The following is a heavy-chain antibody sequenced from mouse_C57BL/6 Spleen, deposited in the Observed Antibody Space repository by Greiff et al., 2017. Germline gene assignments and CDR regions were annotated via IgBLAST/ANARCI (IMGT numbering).Heavy chain of an antibody. CDR3: ARGGLLLLWDFDV. D-gene: IGHD2-3*01. J-gene: IGHJ1*03. V-gene: IGHV1-26*01. CDR2: INPNNGGT. CDR1: GYTFTDYY. Sequence: EVQLQQSGPELVKPGASVKISCKASGYTFTDYYMNWVKQSHGKSLEWIGDINPNNGGTSYNQKFKGKATLTVDKSSSTAYMELRSLTSEDSAVYYGARGGLLLLWDFDVWGTGTTVTVSS.